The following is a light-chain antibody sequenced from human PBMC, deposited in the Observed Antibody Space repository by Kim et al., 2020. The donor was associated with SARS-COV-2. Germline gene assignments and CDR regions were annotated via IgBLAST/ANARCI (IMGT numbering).Light chain of an antibody. J-gene: IGLJ3*02. CDR3: QSFDSNIQV. CDR1: SGSIASNY. Sequence: GKTVTISCTTSSGSIASNYVQWYQQRPGSSPTAVIFENNQRPSGVPDRFSGSIDSSSNSASLTISGLKTEDEADYYCQSFDSNIQVFGGGTQLTVL. V-gene: IGLV6-57*01. CDR2: ENN.